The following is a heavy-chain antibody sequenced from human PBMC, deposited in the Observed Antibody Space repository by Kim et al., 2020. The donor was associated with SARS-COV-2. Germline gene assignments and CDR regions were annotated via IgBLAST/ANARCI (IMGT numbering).Heavy chain of an antibody. D-gene: IGHD5-18*01. CDR1: GGSISSSSYY. Sequence: SETLSLTCTVSGGSISSSSYYWGWIRQPPGKGLEWIGSIYYSGSTYYNPSLKSRVTISVDTSKNQFSLKLSSVTAADTAVYYCARTKYEGGYSYGIPLFDYWGQGTLVTVSS. CDR2: IYYSGST. CDR3: ARTKYEGGYSYGIPLFDY. V-gene: IGHV4-39*01. J-gene: IGHJ4*02.